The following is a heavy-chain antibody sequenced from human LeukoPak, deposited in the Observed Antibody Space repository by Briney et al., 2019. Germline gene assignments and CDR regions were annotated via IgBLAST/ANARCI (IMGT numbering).Heavy chain of an antibody. Sequence: PGGSLRLSCTASGFIFGDYAMNWFRQAPGKGLEWVGFIRSKAYGGTTQYAASVKGRFTISRDDSKSIAYLQMNSLKTEDTALYYCTRGVPYYDDYEYYYYGVDVWGQGTTVTVSS. V-gene: IGHV3-49*03. CDR3: TRGVPYYDDYEYYYYGVDV. CDR1: GFIFGDYA. CDR2: IRSKAYGGTT. J-gene: IGHJ6*02. D-gene: IGHD4-17*01.